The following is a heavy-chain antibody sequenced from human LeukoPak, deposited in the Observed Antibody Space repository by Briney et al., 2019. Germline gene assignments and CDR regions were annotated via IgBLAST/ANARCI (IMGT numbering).Heavy chain of an antibody. J-gene: IGHJ4*02. CDR2: IYPGDSDT. D-gene: IGHD1-26*01. V-gene: IGHV5-51*01. CDR1: GYSFTTYW. Sequence: GESLKISCKGSGYSFTTYWIGWVRQMPGKGLEWMGIIYPGDSDTRYSPSFQGQVTISADKSISTAYLQWSSLEASDTAMYYCAISGSYSPSNLDCWGQGTLVTVSS. CDR3: AISGSYSPSNLDC.